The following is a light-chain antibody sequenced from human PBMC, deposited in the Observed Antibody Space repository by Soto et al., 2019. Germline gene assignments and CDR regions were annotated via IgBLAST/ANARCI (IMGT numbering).Light chain of an antibody. CDR1: QDIRSW. Sequence: DIQMTQSPYSVSASIGDRVTITCRASQDIRSWLAWYQQKPGKAPKLLIYSASSLQSGVPSRFSGSGSGTEYTLTISSLQPDDFATYFCQQTNSFPYTFGQGTKLDIK. CDR3: QQTNSFPYT. J-gene: IGKJ2*01. V-gene: IGKV1-12*01. CDR2: SAS.